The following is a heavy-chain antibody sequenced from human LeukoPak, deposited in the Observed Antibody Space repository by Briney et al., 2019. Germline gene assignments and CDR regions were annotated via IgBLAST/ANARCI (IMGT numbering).Heavy chain of an antibody. D-gene: IGHD3-16*02. J-gene: IGHJ5*02. CDR2: MNPNSGNT. CDR3: ARGGDYVWGSYRKYNWFDP. Sequence: GASVKVSCKASGYTFTSYDINWVRQATGQGLEWMGWMNPNSGNTGYAQKFQGRVTMTRNTSISTAYMELSSLRSEDTAVYYCARGGDYVWGSYRKYNWFDPWGQGTLVTVSS. CDR1: GYTFTSYD. V-gene: IGHV1-8*01.